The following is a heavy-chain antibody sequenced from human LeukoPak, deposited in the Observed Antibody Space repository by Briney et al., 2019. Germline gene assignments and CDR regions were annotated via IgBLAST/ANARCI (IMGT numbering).Heavy chain of an antibody. CDR2: INPNSGGT. CDR1: GYTFTGYY. Sequence: ASVKLSCKASGYTFTGYYMHWVRQAPGQGLEWMGWINPNSGGTNYAQKFQGRVTMTRDTSISTAYMELSRLRSDDTAVYYCARNVLLWFGELLYFDYWGQGTLVTVSS. CDR3: ARNVLLWFGELLYFDY. D-gene: IGHD3-10*01. J-gene: IGHJ4*02. V-gene: IGHV1-2*02.